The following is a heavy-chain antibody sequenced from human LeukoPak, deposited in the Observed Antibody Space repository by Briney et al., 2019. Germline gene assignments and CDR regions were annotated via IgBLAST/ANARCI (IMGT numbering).Heavy chain of an antibody. CDR3: AGLSGEPFDY. CDR2: ISYDGSNK. J-gene: IGHJ4*02. CDR1: GFTFSSYA. V-gene: IGHV3-30*01. D-gene: IGHD3-10*01. Sequence: GGSLRLSCAASGFTFSSYAMHWVRQAPGKGLEWVAVISYDGSNKYYADSVKGRFTISRDNSKNTLYLQMNSLRAEDTAVYYCAGLSGEPFDYWGQGTLVTVSS.